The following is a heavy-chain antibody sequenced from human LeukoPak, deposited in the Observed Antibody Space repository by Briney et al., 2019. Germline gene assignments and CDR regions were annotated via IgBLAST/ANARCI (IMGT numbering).Heavy chain of an antibody. J-gene: IGHJ6*02. Sequence: SQTLSLTCTVSGGSINSGGSYWSWIRQHPGKGLEWIGCIYYSWSSYYNPSLKSRVTLSLDTSKNQFSLKLSSVTAADTAVYHCARGGIMVRQSINFLFFYGLDVWGHGTTVTVSS. D-gene: IGHD3-10*01. CDR3: ARGGIMVRQSINFLFFYGLDV. V-gene: IGHV4-31*03. CDR1: GGSINSGGSY. CDR2: IYYSWSS.